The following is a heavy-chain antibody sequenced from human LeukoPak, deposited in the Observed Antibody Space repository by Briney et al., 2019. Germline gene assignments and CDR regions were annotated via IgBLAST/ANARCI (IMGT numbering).Heavy chain of an antibody. D-gene: IGHD5-12*01. J-gene: IGHJ6*02. Sequence: GGSLRLSCAASGFTFSSYSMNWVRQAPGKGLEWVSSISSSSSYIYYADSVKGRFTISRDNAKNSLYLQMNSLRAEDTAVYYCARADIVATFYYYYGMDVWGQGTTVTVSS. V-gene: IGHV3-21*01. CDR2: ISSSSSYI. CDR3: ARADIVATFYYYYGMDV. CDR1: GFTFSSYS.